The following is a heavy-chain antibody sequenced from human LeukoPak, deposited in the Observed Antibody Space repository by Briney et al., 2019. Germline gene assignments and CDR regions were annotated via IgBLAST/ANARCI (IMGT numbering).Heavy chain of an antibody. CDR2: IAQHGSKK. CDR3: VTGVDYLDY. J-gene: IGHJ4*02. Sequence: GRSLRLSCVLSGFTFSSYWMAWVRHAPGEGLGWVANIAQHGSKKYLVDSVKGRFTITRDNDKNTLYLQMNSLRAEDTAVDYCVTGVDYLDYWGQGTLVTVSS. D-gene: IGHD3-10*01. V-gene: IGHV3-7*05. CDR1: GFTFSSYW.